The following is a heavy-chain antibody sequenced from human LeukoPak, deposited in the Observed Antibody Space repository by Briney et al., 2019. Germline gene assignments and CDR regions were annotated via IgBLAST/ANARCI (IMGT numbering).Heavy chain of an antibody. Sequence: ASVEVSCKASGYTFTGYYMHWVRQAPGQGLEWMGWINPNSGGTNYAQKFQGWVTMTRDTSISTAYMELSRLRSDDTAVYYCARGDPYYYYGMDVWGQGTTVTVSS. V-gene: IGHV1-2*04. CDR3: ARGDPYYYYGMDV. D-gene: IGHD5-24*01. J-gene: IGHJ6*02. CDR2: INPNSGGT. CDR1: GYTFTGYY.